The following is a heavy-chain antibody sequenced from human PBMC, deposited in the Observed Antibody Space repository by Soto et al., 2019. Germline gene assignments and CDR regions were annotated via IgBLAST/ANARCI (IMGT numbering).Heavy chain of an antibody. V-gene: IGHV4-4*02. CDR1: GVSVSSSNW. CDR2: IYYSGST. Sequence: SETLSLTCAVSGVSVSSSNWLTWVRQSPGKGLEWIGYIYYSGSTYYNPSLKSRVTISVDTSKNQFSLKLSSVTAADTAVYYCARWWSGSRQGFDPWGQGTLVTVSS. J-gene: IGHJ5*02. CDR3: ARWWSGSRQGFDP. D-gene: IGHD3-3*01.